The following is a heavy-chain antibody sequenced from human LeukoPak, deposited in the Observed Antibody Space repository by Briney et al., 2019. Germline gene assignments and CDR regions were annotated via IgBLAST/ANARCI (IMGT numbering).Heavy chain of an antibody. Sequence: GASVKVSCKVSGYTLTELSMHWVRQAPGKGLEWMGGFDPDDGETIYAQKLQGRVTMTEDTSTDTAYMELSSLRSEDTAVYYCATDPATYYYDSSGYNQFDYWGQGTLVTVSS. CDR1: GYTLTELS. V-gene: IGHV1-24*01. J-gene: IGHJ4*02. D-gene: IGHD3-22*01. CDR3: ATDPATYYYDSSGYNQFDY. CDR2: FDPDDGET.